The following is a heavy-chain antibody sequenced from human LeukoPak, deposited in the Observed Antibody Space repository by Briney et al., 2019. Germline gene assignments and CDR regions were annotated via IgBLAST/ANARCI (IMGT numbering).Heavy chain of an antibody. V-gene: IGHV1-18*01. CDR1: GYTFSSYG. J-gene: IGHJ3*01. D-gene: IGHD2/OR15-2a*01. CDR3: ARDGISMRGTPLDV. CDR2: ISAYNGNT. Sequence: ASVKLSCNVSGYTFSSYGINWVRHAPGQGLEWMGRISAYNGNTNYAQNVQGRVTMTTDTSTSTAYMELRSLRSDDTAVYYCARDGISMRGTPLDVWGEGTLVTVS.